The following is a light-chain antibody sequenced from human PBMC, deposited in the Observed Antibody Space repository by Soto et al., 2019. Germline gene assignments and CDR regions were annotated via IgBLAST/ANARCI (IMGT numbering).Light chain of an antibody. CDR2: DTS. V-gene: IGLV7-46*01. Sequence: QAVVTQEPSLTVSPGGIVTLTCGSSIGAVTSGHYPYWFQQKPGQAPRTLIYDTSNKHSWTPARFSGSLLGGKPALTLSGAQPEDEAEYYCLISYSGTPQIFGGGTKLTVL. CDR1: IGAVTSGHY. J-gene: IGLJ2*01. CDR3: LISYSGTPQI.